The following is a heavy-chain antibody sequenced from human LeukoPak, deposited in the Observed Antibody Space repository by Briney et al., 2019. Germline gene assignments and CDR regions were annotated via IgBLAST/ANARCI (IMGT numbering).Heavy chain of an antibody. Sequence: SGGSLRLSCVASGFTFSDAWMNWVRQAPGKGLEWVARIKSKASGGTTEYAAVVKDRFTISRDDSRNTMYLQLDSLRTEDTALYYCVNIVRLNDVERWGRGTQVTVSS. CDR1: GFTFSDAW. V-gene: IGHV3-15*01. CDR2: IKSKASGGTT. D-gene: IGHD1-1*01. CDR3: VNIVRLNDVER. J-gene: IGHJ4*02.